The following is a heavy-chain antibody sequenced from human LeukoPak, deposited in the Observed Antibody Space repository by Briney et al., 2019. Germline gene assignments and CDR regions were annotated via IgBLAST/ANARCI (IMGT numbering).Heavy chain of an antibody. D-gene: IGHD3-22*01. V-gene: IGHV1-46*01. CDR1: GYTFTSYY. CDR2: INPSGGST. J-gene: IGHJ4*02. CDR3: ARLDYYDRSGHNRDFDY. Sequence: GASVKVSCKASGYTFTSYYMHWVRQAPGQGLEWMGIINPSGGSTSYAQKFQGRVTMTRDTSTSTVYMELSSLRSEDTAVYYCARLDYYDRSGHNRDFDYWGQGTLVTVSS.